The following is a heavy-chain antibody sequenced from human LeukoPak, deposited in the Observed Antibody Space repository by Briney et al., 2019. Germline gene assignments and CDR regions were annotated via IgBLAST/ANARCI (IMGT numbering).Heavy chain of an antibody. CDR1: GYSISSGYY. CDR3: ARVLAAAGNNWFDP. V-gene: IGHV4-38-2*02. Sequence: SETLSLTCTVSGYSISSGYYWGWIRQPPGRGLEWIGSIYHSGSTYYNPSLKSRVTISVDTSKNQFSLKLSSVTAADTAVYYCARVLAAAGNNWFDPWGQGTLVTVSS. J-gene: IGHJ5*02. D-gene: IGHD6-13*01. CDR2: IYHSGST.